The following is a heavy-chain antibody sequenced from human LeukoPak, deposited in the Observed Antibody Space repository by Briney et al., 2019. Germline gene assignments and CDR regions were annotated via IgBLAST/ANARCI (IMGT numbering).Heavy chain of an antibody. Sequence: PSETLSLTCAVYGGSFSGYYWSWIRQPPGKGLEWIGEINHSGSTNYNPSLKSRVTISVDTSKNQFSLKLSSVTAADTAVYYCARDNEEGYYDILTGYWAPYYYYGMDVWGQGTTVTVSS. J-gene: IGHJ6*02. D-gene: IGHD3-9*01. CDR1: GGSFSGYY. CDR2: INHSGST. V-gene: IGHV4-34*01. CDR3: ARDNEEGYYDILTGYWAPYYYYGMDV.